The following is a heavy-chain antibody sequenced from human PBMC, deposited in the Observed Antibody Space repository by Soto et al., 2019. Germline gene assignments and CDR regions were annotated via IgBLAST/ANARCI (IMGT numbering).Heavy chain of an antibody. J-gene: IGHJ4*02. CDR3: TREDSIIIPAVADF. Sequence: SETLSLTCTVSGGSISSSSYYWGWIRQPPGKGLEWIGSIYYSGSTYYNPSLKSRVTISVDTSKNQFSLKLRSVTAADTAVYYCTREDSIIIPAVADFWGQGTLVTVSS. D-gene: IGHD6-19*01. V-gene: IGHV4-39*02. CDR2: IYYSGST. CDR1: GGSISSSSYY.